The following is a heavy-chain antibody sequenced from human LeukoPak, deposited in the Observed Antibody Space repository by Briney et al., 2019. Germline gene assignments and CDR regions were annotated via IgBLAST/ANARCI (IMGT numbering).Heavy chain of an antibody. Sequence: GESLKISCKGSGYSFTSYWIGRVRQMPGKGLEWMGIIYPGDSDTRYSPSFQGQVTISADKSISTAYLQWSSLKASDTAMYYCARHGGYYDSSGYYTLYGMDVWGQGTTVTVSS. J-gene: IGHJ6*02. CDR1: GYSFTSYW. D-gene: IGHD3-22*01. CDR3: ARHGGYYDSSGYYTLYGMDV. CDR2: IYPGDSDT. V-gene: IGHV5-51*01.